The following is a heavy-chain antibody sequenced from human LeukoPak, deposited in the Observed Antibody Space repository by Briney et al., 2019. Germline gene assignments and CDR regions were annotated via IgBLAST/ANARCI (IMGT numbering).Heavy chain of an antibody. CDR2: IRSKANSYAT. CDR1: GFTFSGSA. V-gene: IGHV3-73*01. J-gene: IGHJ3*02. Sequence: GGSLRLSCAASGFTFSGSAMHWVRQASGKGLEWVGRIRSKANSYATAYAASVKGRFTISRDDSKNTAYLQMNSLKTEDTAVYYCTSGRDGGWYVGYDAFNIWGQGTMVTVSS. D-gene: IGHD6-19*01. CDR3: TSGRDGGWYVGYDAFNI.